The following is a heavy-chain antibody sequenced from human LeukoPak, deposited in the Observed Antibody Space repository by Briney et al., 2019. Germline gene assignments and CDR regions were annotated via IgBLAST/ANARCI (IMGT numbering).Heavy chain of an antibody. D-gene: IGHD2-8*01. CDR1: GGSISSYY. V-gene: IGHV4-4*07. CDR3: ASERTGYCTNGVCYTGRWFDP. J-gene: IGHJ5*02. Sequence: PSETLSLTCTVSGGSISSYYWSWIRQPAGKGLEWIGRIYTSGSTNYNPSLKSRVTMSVDTSKNQFSLKLSSVTAADTAVYYCASERTGYCTNGVCYTGRWFDPWGQGTLVTVSS. CDR2: IYTSGST.